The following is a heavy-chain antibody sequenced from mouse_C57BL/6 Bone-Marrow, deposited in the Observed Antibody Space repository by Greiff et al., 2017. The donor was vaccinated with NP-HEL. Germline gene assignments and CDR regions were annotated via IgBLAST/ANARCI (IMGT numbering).Heavy chain of an antibody. CDR3: ERGDYYGSSYAWFAY. CDR2: IYPRSGNT. CDR1: GYTFTSYG. V-gene: IGHV1-81*01. Sequence: QVQLQQSGAELARPGASVKLSCKASGYTFTSYGISWVKQRTGQGLEWIGEIYPRSGNTYYNEKFKGKATLTVDKSSSTAYMELRSLTSEDSAVYFCERGDYYGSSYAWFAYWGQGTLVTVSA. D-gene: IGHD1-1*01. J-gene: IGHJ3*01.